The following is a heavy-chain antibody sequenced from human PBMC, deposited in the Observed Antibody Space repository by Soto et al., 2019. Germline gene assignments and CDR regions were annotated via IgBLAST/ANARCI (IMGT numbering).Heavy chain of an antibody. D-gene: IGHD6-13*01. J-gene: IGHJ5*02. V-gene: IGHV4-59*01. Sequence: PSETLSLTCTVSGSSINRYYWSWIRQPPGKGQEWVGYIYDSGYTKYNASHKGRVTIALDASKNQFSLKLTSVTTADSAVYYCARCAAASTTLNWLEPWGQGTLVTVSS. CDR1: GSSINRYY. CDR2: IYDSGYT. CDR3: ARCAAASTTLNWLEP.